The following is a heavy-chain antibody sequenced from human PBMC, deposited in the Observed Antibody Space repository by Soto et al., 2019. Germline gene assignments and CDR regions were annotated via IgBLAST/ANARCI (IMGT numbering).Heavy chain of an antibody. D-gene: IGHD2-2*01. J-gene: IGHJ4*02. Sequence: QVQLVESGGGVVQPGRSLRLSCAASGFTFSSYGMHWVRQAPGKGLEWVAVISYDGSNKYYADSVKGRFTISRDNSKNTLYLQMNSLRAEDTAVYYSAKDAESIVVVPAAIDYWGQGTLVTVSS. CDR2: ISYDGSNK. V-gene: IGHV3-30*18. CDR1: GFTFSSYG. CDR3: AKDAESIVVVPAAIDY.